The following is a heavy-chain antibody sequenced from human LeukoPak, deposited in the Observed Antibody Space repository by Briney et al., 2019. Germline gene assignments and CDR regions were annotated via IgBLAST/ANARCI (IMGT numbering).Heavy chain of an antibody. J-gene: IGHJ3*02. CDR1: GGSFSGYY. Sequence: SETLSLTCAVYGGSFSGYYWSWIRQPPGKGLEWIGEINHSGSTNYNPSLKSRVTISVDTSKNQFSLKLSSVTAADTAVYYCARGRDYVWAFDIWGQGTMVTVSS. D-gene: IGHD3-16*01. CDR3: ARGRDYVWAFDI. CDR2: INHSGST. V-gene: IGHV4-34*01.